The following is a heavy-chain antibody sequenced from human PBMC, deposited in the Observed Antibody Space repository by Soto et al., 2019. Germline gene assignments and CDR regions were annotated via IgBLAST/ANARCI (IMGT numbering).Heavy chain of an antibody. J-gene: IGHJ5*02. Sequence: SETLSLTCSVSGGSISNRTYYWGWIRQPPGKGLEWIGSINYSGSTYYNPSLRSRVTISVDTSKNQFSLKLGSVTAADTAVYYCAKLRYFDWLWPANWFDPWGQGTLVTVSS. D-gene: IGHD3-9*01. V-gene: IGHV4-39*01. CDR3: AKLRYFDWLWPANWFDP. CDR2: INYSGST. CDR1: GGSISNRTYY.